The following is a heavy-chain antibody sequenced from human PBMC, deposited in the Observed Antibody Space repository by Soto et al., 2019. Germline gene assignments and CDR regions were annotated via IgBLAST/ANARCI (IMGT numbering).Heavy chain of an antibody. CDR3: VTVTCETT. D-gene: IGHD4-17*01. Sequence: QVQLVESGGGVVQPGRSLRLSCAASGFTFSSYGMHWVRQASGKGLEWVAVIWYDGSNKYYADSVKGRLTISRDNSKNTRYLQMNSLRAEETDVYYCVTVTCETTWGQGTLVTVSS. J-gene: IGHJ4*02. V-gene: IGHV3-33*01. CDR1: GFTFSSYG. CDR2: IWYDGSNK.